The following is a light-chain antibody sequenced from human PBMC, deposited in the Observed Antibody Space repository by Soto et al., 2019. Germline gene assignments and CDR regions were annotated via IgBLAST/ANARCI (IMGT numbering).Light chain of an antibody. Sequence: EIVMTQSPATLSVSPGERATLSCRASQSVSSNLAWYQQKPGQAPRLLIYGASTRATGIPARFSGSGSGTEFXLXISSLXXEDFAVYYCQQYNNWPLFGGGTKVEIK. J-gene: IGKJ4*01. CDR2: GAS. CDR3: QQYNNWPL. V-gene: IGKV3-15*01. CDR1: QSVSSN.